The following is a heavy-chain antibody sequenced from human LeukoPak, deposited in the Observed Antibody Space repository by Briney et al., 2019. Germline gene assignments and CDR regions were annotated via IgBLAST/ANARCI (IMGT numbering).Heavy chain of an antibody. CDR3: ARDSSIAAHYFDY. CDR2: IYYSGST. CDR1: GFTFSNYA. Sequence: PGGSLRLSCAASGFTFSNYAMSWVRQAPGKGLEWIGYIYYSGSTYYNPSLKSRVTISVDTSKNQFSLKLSSVTAADTAVYFCARDSSIAAHYFDYWGQGTQVTVSS. D-gene: IGHD6-6*01. V-gene: IGHV4-59*01. J-gene: IGHJ4*02.